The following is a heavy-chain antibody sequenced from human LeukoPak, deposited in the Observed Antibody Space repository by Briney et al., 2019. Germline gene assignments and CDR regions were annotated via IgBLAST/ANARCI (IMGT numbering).Heavy chain of an antibody. Sequence: SETPSLTCTVSGGSISSSSYYWGWIRQPPGKGLEWIGSIYYSGSTYYNPSLKSRVTISVDTSKNQFSLKLNSVTAADTAVYYCARRLGRYCSSTSCYSGYFDYWGQGTLVIVSS. CDR1: GGSISSSSYY. V-gene: IGHV4-39*01. CDR3: ARRLGRYCSSTSCYSGYFDY. D-gene: IGHD2-2*01. J-gene: IGHJ4*02. CDR2: IYYSGST.